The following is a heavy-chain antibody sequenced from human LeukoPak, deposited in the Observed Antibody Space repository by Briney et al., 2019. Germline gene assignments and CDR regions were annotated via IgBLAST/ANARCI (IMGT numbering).Heavy chain of an antibody. D-gene: IGHD6-13*01. CDR1: GYSITSGYF. Sequence: NPSETLSLTCTVSGYSITSGYFWAWIRQPPGKGLEWIGSLYHSGSTHFSPSLKSRVTISLDTSKNQFSLNLASVTAADTAFYYCARERSVPAAGNWFDPWGQGTLVTVSS. J-gene: IGHJ5*02. CDR3: ARERSVPAAGNWFDP. CDR2: LYHSGST. V-gene: IGHV4-38-2*02.